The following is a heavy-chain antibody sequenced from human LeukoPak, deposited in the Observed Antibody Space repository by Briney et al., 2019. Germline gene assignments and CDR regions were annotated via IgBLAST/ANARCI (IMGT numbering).Heavy chain of an antibody. Sequence: SETLSLTCAVSGGSISSGGYSWSWIRQPPGKGLEWIGYIYHSGSTYYNPSLKSRVTISVDRSKNQFSLKLSSVTAADTAVHYCARDRQQLGYFDYWGQGTLVTVSS. CDR2: IYHSGST. CDR3: ARDRQQLGYFDY. CDR1: GGSISSGGYS. V-gene: IGHV4-30-2*01. J-gene: IGHJ4*02. D-gene: IGHD6-13*01.